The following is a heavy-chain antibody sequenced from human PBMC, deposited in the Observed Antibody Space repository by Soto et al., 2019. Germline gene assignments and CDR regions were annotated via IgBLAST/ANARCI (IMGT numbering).Heavy chain of an antibody. Sequence: SETLSLTCTVSGGSISSYYWSWIPQPPGKGLEWIGYIYYSGSTNYNPSLKSRVTISVDTSKNQFSLKLTSVTAADTAVYYCASPKPALYSGFDPWGQGPLVTSPQ. V-gene: IGHV4-59*01. J-gene: IGHJ5*02. CDR2: IYYSGST. CDR3: ASPKPALYSGFDP. CDR1: GGSISSYY. D-gene: IGHD2-8*01.